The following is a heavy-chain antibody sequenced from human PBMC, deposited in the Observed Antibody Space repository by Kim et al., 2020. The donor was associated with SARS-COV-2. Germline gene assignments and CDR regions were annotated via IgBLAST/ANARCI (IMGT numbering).Heavy chain of an antibody. CDR1: GGSFSDYY. V-gene: IGHV4-34*01. Sequence: SETLSLTCAVYGGSFSDYYWSWIRQPPGKGLEWIGEINHSGSTNYNPSLKSRVTISVDTSKNQFSLKLNSMTAADTAVYYCAKAGVAGSRRGRNSVFDYWGQGTLVTVSS. D-gene: IGHD6-19*01. CDR3: AKAGVAGSRRGRNSVFDY. J-gene: IGHJ4*02. CDR2: INHSGST.